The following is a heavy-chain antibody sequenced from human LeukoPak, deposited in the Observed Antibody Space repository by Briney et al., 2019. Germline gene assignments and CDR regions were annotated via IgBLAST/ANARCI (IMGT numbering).Heavy chain of an antibody. CDR3: ARRAPGILTGYSSYYFDY. V-gene: IGHV1-18*04. CDR2: ISAYSGNT. CDR1: GYTFTSYG. D-gene: IGHD3-9*01. Sequence: ASVKVSCKASGYTFTSYGISWVRQAPGQGLEWMGWISAYSGNTNYAQKLQGRVTMTTDTSTSTAYMELRSLRSDDTAVYYCARRAPGILTGYSSYYFDYWGQGTLVTVSS. J-gene: IGHJ4*02.